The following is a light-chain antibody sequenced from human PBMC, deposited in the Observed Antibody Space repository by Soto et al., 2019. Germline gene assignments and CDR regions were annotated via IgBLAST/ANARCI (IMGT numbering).Light chain of an antibody. CDR3: QQYNNWLRVT. CDR2: SAS. V-gene: IGKV3-15*01. CDR1: QSVSSN. J-gene: IGKJ3*01. Sequence: EIVMTQSPATLSVSPGERATLSCRASQSVSSNLAWYQQKPGQAPRLLIYSASTRATGIPARFSGSGSGTEFTLTISSLQSEDFAVYYCQQYNNWLRVTFGPGTKVDIK.